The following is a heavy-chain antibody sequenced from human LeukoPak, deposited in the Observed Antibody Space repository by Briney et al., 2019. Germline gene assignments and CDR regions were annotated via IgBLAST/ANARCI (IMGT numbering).Heavy chain of an antibody. CDR2: IIPIFGTA. D-gene: IGHD3-22*01. CDR3: ARGPFDSSGYFLYFDY. Sequence: SVKVSCKVSGYTLTELSMHWVRQAPGQGLEWMGGIIPIFGTANYAQKFQGRVTITADESTSTAYMELSSLRSEDTAVYYCARGPFDSSGYFLYFDYWGQGTLVTVSS. CDR1: GYTLTELS. V-gene: IGHV1-69*13. J-gene: IGHJ4*02.